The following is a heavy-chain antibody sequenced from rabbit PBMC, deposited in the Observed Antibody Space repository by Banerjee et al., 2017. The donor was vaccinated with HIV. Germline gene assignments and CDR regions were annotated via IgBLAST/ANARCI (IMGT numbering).Heavy chain of an antibody. J-gene: IGHJ4*01. V-gene: IGHV1S45*01. Sequence: QLEESGGGLVKPEGSLTLTCKASGIDFSSDYYMCWVRQAPGKGLEWIASIYTGSGSTYYASWAKGRFTISKTSSTTVTLQMTSLTAADTATYFCAGDPWSGWNLWGPGTLVTVS. CDR2: IYTGSGST. D-gene: IGHD4-1*01. CDR1: GIDFSSDYY. CDR3: AGDPWSGWNL.